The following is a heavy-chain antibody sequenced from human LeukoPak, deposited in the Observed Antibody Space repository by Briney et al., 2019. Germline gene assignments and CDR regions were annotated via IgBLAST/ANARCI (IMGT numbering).Heavy chain of an antibody. D-gene: IGHD3-3*02. CDR1: GFTFSSYS. CDR2: ITSSSTNI. V-gene: IGHV3-48*01. J-gene: IGHJ3*02. CDR3: ARAVAWGGAPYAFDI. Sequence: GGSLRLSCAASGFTFSSYSMNWVRQAPGKGLEWLSFITSSSTNIYYIDSVKGRFIISRDNVKNSVSLQMNSLRAEDTGVYYCARAVAWGGAPYAFDIWGRGTTVTVSS.